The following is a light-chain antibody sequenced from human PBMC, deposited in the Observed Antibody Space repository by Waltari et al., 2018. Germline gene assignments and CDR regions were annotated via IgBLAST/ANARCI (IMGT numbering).Light chain of an antibody. Sequence: EIQMTQSPSSLSASVGDRVPITCRASQSISSYVNWYHQKPGKPPNLLIHAASNLQSGVPSRFSGSGSGTDFILTISDVQPEDFATYYCQQSYGSPITFGQGTRLEIK. CDR3: QQSYGSPIT. CDR1: QSISSY. V-gene: IGKV1-39*01. CDR2: AAS. J-gene: IGKJ5*01.